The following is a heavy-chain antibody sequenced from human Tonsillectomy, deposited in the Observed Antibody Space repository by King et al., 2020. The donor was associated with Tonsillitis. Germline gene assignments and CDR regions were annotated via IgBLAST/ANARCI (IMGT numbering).Heavy chain of an antibody. CDR1: GYTFTSYD. V-gene: IGHV1-8*01. Sequence: QLVQSGAEVKKPGASVKVSCKASGYTFTSYDINWVRQATGQGLEWMGWMNPNSGNTGYAQKFQGRVTMTRNTSISTAYMELSSLRSEDTAVYYCARSPRYGILTGYYNYYYYGMDVWGQGTTVTVSS. CDR2: MNPNSGNT. D-gene: IGHD3-9*01. J-gene: IGHJ6*02. CDR3: ARSPRYGILTGYYNYYYYGMDV.